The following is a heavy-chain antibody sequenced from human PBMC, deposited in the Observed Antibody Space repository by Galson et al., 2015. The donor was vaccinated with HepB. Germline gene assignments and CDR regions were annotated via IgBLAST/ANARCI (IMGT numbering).Heavy chain of an antibody. D-gene: IGHD3-3*01. CDR1: GFTFSSYA. CDR2: ISGSGGST. J-gene: IGHJ4*02. V-gene: IGHV3-23*01. Sequence: SLRLSCAASGFTFSSYAMSWVRQAPGKGLEWVSAISGSGGSTYYADSVKGRFTISRDNSKNTLYLQMNSLRAEDTAVYYCARGFTIFGHHVGYWGQGTLVTVSS. CDR3: ARGFTIFGHHVGY.